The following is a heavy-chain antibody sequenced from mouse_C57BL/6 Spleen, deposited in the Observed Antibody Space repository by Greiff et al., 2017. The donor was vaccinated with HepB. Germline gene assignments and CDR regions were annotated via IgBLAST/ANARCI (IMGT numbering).Heavy chain of an antibody. CDR2: IYPGSGST. J-gene: IGHJ3*01. D-gene: IGHD2-2*01. Sequence: VQLQQSGAELVKPGASVKMSCKASGYTFTSYWITWVKQRPGQGLEWIGDIYPGSGSTNYNEKFKSKATLTVDTSSSTAYMQLSSLTSEDSAVYYCARGDGYDGEFAYWGQGTLVTVSA. CDR1: GYTFTSYW. CDR3: ARGDGYDGEFAY. V-gene: IGHV1-55*01.